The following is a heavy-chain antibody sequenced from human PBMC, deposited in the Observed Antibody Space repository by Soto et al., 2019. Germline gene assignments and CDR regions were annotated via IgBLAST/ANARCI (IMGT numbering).Heavy chain of an antibody. CDR2: IIPISGTP. CDR3: VRGLVNTVGSSDYKIDV. D-gene: IGHD6-19*01. V-gene: IGHV1-69*06. Sequence: QVRLEQSGAEVKKPGSSVKVSCKASGGTFGSHAISWVRQAPGQGLEWMGGIIPISGTPNYAQKFQARVAITADTSTRTGELEVRSMRPEVTAGYSRVRGLVNTVGSSDYKIDVWGQRTRVTVPS. J-gene: IGHJ6*01. CDR1: GGTFGSHA.